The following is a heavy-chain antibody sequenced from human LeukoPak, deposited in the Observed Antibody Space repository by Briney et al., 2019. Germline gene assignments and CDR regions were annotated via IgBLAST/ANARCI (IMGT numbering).Heavy chain of an antibody. Sequence: GGSLRLSCAASGFTFSSSWMTWVRQAPGKGLEWVASINQDGGEIHYVDSVKGRFTISRDNAKDSLYLQMNSLTAEDTAVHYCVRAHHPGGWFDPWGQGTLVTVSS. J-gene: IGHJ5*02. D-gene: IGHD3-10*01. CDR1: GFTFSSSW. CDR2: INQDGGEI. CDR3: VRAHHPGGWFDP. V-gene: IGHV3-7*04.